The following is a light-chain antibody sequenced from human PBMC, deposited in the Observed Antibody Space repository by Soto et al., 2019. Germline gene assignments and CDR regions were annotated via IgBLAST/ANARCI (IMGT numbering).Light chain of an antibody. V-gene: IGKV1-5*03. CDR3: QHYNSYSEA. CDR1: QTISSW. Sequence: DIQMTQSPSTLSGSVGDRVTITCRASQTISSWLAWYQQKPVKAPKLLIYKASTLKSGVPSRFSGSGSGTEFTLTISSLQPDDFATYYCQHYNSYSEAFCQGTKVELK. CDR2: KAS. J-gene: IGKJ1*01.